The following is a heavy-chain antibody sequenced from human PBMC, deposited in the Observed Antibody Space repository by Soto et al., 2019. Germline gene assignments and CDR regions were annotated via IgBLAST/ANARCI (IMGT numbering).Heavy chain of an antibody. V-gene: IGHV3-74*01. CDR1: GFTFSSSW. CDR2: TNTDGTTT. J-gene: IGHJ5*02. D-gene: IGHD6-25*01. CDR3: VRSLFSSSGYEA. Sequence: EVQLVESGGGLVQPGGSLRLSCAASGFTFSSSWMHWVRQAPGKGLVWVSRTNTDGTTTHYADSVKGRFTISRNNAKNTLYLQMNSLTVEDTAVYYGVRSLFSSSGYEAWGQGTMVTVSS.